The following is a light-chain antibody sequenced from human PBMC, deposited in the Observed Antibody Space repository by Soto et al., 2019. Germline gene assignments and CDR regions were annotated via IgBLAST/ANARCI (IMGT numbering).Light chain of an antibody. CDR1: RSNIGRNF. Sequence: QAVVTQSPSASGTPGQRVTISCSGSRSNIGRNFAYWYQHVPGTAPRLLIQRNNERPSGVPDRFSGSKSGTSVSLAISGLRSDDEATYYCAAWDDTLYAQVFGGGTKLTVL. J-gene: IGLJ3*02. CDR3: AAWDDTLYAQV. V-gene: IGLV1-47*01. CDR2: RNN.